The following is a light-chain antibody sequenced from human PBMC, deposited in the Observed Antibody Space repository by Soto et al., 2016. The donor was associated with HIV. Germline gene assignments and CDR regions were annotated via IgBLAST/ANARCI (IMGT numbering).Light chain of an antibody. CDR3: QQLNTYPLT. Sequence: DIQLTQSPSFLSASVGDRVTITCRASQDISTYLAWYQQKPGKAPKLLIYATSTLQSGVPSRFSGSGSGTEFFLTITALQPEDFATYHCQQLNTYPLTFGGGTKVEIK. V-gene: IGKV1-9*01. J-gene: IGKJ4*01. CDR1: QDISTY. CDR2: ATS.